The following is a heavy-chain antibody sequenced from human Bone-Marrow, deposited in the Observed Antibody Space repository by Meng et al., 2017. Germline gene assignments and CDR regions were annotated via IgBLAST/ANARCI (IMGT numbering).Heavy chain of an antibody. CDR1: GGSISSSSYY. J-gene: IGHJ4*02. V-gene: IGHV4-39*07. D-gene: IGHD3-10*01. CDR3: ARPRHYGSGIGNPANDY. Sequence: SETLSLTCTVPGGSISSSSYYWGWIRQPPGKGLEWIGSIYYSGSTYYNPSLKSRVTISVDTSKNQFSLKLSSVTAADTAVYYCARPRHYGSGIGNPANDYWGQGTLVTVSS. CDR2: IYYSGST.